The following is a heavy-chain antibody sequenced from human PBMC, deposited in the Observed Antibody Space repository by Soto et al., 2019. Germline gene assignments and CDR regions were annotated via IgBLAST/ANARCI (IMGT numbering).Heavy chain of an antibody. CDR1: GFTFSSYG. J-gene: IGHJ6*03. CDR3: AKAEEMHYYYYYMDV. V-gene: IGHV3-30*18. Sequence: QVQLVESGGGVVQPGRSLRLSCAASGFTFSSYGMHWVRQAPGKGLEWVAVKSYDGSNKYYADSVKGRFTISRDNSKNTLYLQMNSLRAEDTAVYYCAKAEEMHYYYYYMDVWGKGTTVTVSS. CDR2: KSYDGSNK.